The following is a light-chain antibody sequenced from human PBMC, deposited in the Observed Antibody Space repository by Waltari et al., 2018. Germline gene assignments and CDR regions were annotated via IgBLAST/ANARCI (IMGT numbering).Light chain of an antibody. J-gene: IGKJ1*01. CDR1: QNISPW. CDR2: KTS. V-gene: IGKV1-5*03. Sequence: DIQMTQSPSTLSASVGDRVTITCRASQNISPWVAWHQQKPGKAPRLLVYKTSTLESGVPSRFSGSVSGTEFTLTISSLQPEDFATYYCQHYKTSFRTFGQGTRVEIK. CDR3: QHYKTSFRT.